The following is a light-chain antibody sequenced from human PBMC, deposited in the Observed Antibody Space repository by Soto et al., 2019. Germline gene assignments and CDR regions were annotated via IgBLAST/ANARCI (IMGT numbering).Light chain of an antibody. CDR1: QSISSY. CDR3: PQSYSTPYT. Sequence: DIQMTQSPSSLSASVGDRVTITCRASQSISSYLNWYQQKPGKAPKLLIYAASSLQSGVPSRFSGRGSGTYFTLTISSLQPEDFATYYCPQSYSTPYTFGQGTKLEIK. CDR2: AAS. J-gene: IGKJ2*01. V-gene: IGKV1-39*01.